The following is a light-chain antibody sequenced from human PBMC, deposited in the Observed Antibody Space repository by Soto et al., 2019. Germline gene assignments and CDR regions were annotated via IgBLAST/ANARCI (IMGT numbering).Light chain of an antibody. CDR1: SSNIGSNY. J-gene: IGLJ3*02. CDR2: RNN. V-gene: IGLV1-47*01. CDR3: AAWDDSLSGVV. Sequence: QSVLTQPPSASGTPGQRVTISCSGSSSNIGSNYVYWYQQLPGTAPKLLIYRNNQRPSGVPDRFSGSKSGTSASLAISGLRFEYEANYYCAAWDDSLSGVVFGGGTKVTVL.